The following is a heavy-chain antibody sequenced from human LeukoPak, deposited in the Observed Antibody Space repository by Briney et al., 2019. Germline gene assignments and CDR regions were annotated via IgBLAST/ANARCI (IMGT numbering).Heavy chain of an antibody. D-gene: IGHD6-13*01. J-gene: IGHJ4*02. CDR2: ISSSSSYI. Sequence: GGSLRLSCAASGFTFSSYSMNWVRQAPGKGLEWVSSISSSSSYIYYADSVKGRFTISRDNAKNSLYLQMNSLRAEDTAVYYCARGRQGPGYSSSWYVGHFDYWGQGTLVTVSS. V-gene: IGHV3-21*01. CDR1: GFTFSSYS. CDR3: ARGRQGPGYSSSWYVGHFDY.